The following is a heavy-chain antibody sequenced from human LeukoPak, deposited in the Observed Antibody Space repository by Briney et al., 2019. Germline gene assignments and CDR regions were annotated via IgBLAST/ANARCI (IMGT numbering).Heavy chain of an antibody. Sequence: GGSLRLSCAASGFTVSNNYMSWVRQAPGQGLEWMGWINPYHGKTKYAQKFQGRVTMTTDTSTNTAHMELRSLTSDDTAVYFCARDRIAAAVLDFWGQGTLVTVSS. V-gene: IGHV1-18*01. CDR3: ARDRIAAAVLDF. CDR1: GFTVSNNY. J-gene: IGHJ4*02. CDR2: INPYHGKT. D-gene: IGHD6-13*01.